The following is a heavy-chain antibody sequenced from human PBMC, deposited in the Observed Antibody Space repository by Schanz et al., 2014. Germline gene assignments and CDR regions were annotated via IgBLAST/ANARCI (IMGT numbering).Heavy chain of an antibody. V-gene: IGHV1-8*02. D-gene: IGHD4-17*01. Sequence: QVQLVQSGADVKKPGASVKVSCKASGYTFTSYSMHWVRQAPGQGLEWMGWMNPNSGNPGFAQKFRGRVTMTRNTSMSTAYIELHILTSEDTAVYYCARGYGDSPTDFWGQGTLVTVSS. CDR1: GYTFTSYS. CDR3: ARGYGDSPTDF. CDR2: MNPNSGNP. J-gene: IGHJ4*02.